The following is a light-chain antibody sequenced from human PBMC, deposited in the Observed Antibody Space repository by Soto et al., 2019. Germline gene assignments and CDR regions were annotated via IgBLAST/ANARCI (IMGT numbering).Light chain of an antibody. CDR3: SSYTSSSGVV. V-gene: IGLV2-14*01. J-gene: IGLJ2*01. CDR1: SSDVGGYNY. CDR2: DVS. Sequence: QSVLTQPASVSGSPGQSITISCTGTSSDVGGYNYVSWYQQHPGKAPKLMIYDVSNRPSGVSNLFSGSKSGNTASLTISGLQAEDEADYYCSSYTSSSGVVFGGGTKLTVL.